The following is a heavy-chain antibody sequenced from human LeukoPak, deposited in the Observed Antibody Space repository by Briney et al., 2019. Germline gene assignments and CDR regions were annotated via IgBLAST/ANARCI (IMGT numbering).Heavy chain of an antibody. CDR2: ISSSSNYI. J-gene: IGHJ4*02. CDR3: ARVLLAAAGHETGY. Sequence: GGSLRLSCAASGFTLSSYSMNWVRQAPGKGLEWVSSISSSSNYIYYADSVKGRFTISRDNAKNSLYLQMNSLRAEDTGVYYCARVLLAAAGHETGYWGQGTLVTVSS. CDR1: GFTLSSYS. V-gene: IGHV3-21*01. D-gene: IGHD6-13*01.